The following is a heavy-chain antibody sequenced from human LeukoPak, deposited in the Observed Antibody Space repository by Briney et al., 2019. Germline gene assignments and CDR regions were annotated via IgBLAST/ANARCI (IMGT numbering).Heavy chain of an antibody. CDR1: GYTFTSYG. V-gene: IGHV1-18*01. Sequence: ASVKVSCKASGYTFTSYGISWVRQAPGQGVEWLGWISAYNGNTNYAQKLQGRVTMTTDTSTSTAYMELRSLRSDDTAVYYCARDSLGYCSGGSCYKYAFDIWGQGTMVTVSS. J-gene: IGHJ3*02. CDR3: ARDSLGYCSGGSCYKYAFDI. CDR2: ISAYNGNT. D-gene: IGHD2-15*01.